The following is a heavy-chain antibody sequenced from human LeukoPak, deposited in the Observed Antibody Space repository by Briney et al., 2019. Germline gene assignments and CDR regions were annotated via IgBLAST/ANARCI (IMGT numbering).Heavy chain of an antibody. CDR2: IRSKAYGGTT. CDR3: TRDLGAAAAQTIDY. V-gene: IGHV3-49*04. CDR1: GFTFDDYA. J-gene: IGHJ4*02. D-gene: IGHD6-13*01. Sequence: GRSLRLSCTASGFTFDDYAMSWVRQAPGKGLEWVGFIRSKAYGGTTEYAASVKGRFTISRDDSKSIAYLQMNSLKTKDTAVYYCTRDLGAAAAQTIDYWGQGTLVTVSS.